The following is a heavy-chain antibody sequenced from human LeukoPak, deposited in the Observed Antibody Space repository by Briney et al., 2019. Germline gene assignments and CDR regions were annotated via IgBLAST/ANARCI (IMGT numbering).Heavy chain of an antibody. V-gene: IGHV3-73*01. Sequence: GGSLKLSCAASGFTFSGSAMHWVRQASGKGLEWVGRIRSKANSYATAYAASVKGRFTISRDDSKNTAYLQMNSLKTEDTAVYYCTRTIAAAGEYYYYCMDVWGKGTTVTVSS. J-gene: IGHJ6*03. CDR1: GFTFSGSA. D-gene: IGHD6-13*01. CDR3: TRTIAAAGEYYYYCMDV. CDR2: IRSKANSYAT.